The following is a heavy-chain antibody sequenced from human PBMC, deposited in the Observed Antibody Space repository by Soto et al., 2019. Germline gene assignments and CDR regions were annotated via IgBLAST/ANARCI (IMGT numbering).Heavy chain of an antibody. CDR3: ARDRGVGWYFAADY. Sequence: EVQLVESGGGLVKPGGSLRLSCAASGFSFSSYSMNWVRQAPGKGLEWVSAISGSSGNIYHADSVRGRFTISRDNAKNTLYLQMNRLRVEETDVTDCARDRGVGWYFAADYWGQGILVTVSS. CDR2: ISGSSGNI. CDR1: GFSFSSYS. J-gene: IGHJ4*02. D-gene: IGHD3-10*01. V-gene: IGHV3-21*01.